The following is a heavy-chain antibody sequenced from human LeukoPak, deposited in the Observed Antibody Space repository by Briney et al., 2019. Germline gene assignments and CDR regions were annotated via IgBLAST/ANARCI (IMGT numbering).Heavy chain of an antibody. CDR2: IYYSGST. D-gene: IGHD7-27*01. CDR3: ARHSLLGWGPLNLYYFDY. CDR1: GGSISSYY. J-gene: IGHJ4*02. V-gene: IGHV4-59*08. Sequence: PSETLSLTCTVSGGSISSYYWSWIRQPPGKGLEWIGYIYYSGSTNYNPSLKSRVTISVDTSKNQFSLKLSSVTAADTAVYYCARHSLLGWGPLNLYYFDYWGQGTLVTVSS.